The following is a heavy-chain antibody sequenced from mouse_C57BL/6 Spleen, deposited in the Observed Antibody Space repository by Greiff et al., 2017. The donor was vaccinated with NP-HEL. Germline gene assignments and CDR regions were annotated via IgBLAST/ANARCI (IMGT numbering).Heavy chain of an antibody. Sequence: EVQLQQSGPELVKPGASVKLSCTASGFYITDYYMHWVRQRTEQGLEWIGRIDPEDGETKYAPHFQGKATITADTTSNTAYLQLSSLTAKDTAVYYGARVLIATVVAESYFDVWGTGTTVTVSS. J-gene: IGHJ1*03. CDR1: GFYITDYY. CDR2: IDPEDGET. V-gene: IGHV14-2*01. CDR3: ARVLIATVVAESYFDV. D-gene: IGHD1-1*01.